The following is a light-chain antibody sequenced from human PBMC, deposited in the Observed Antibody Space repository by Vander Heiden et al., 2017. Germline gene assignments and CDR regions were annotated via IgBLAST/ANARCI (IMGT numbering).Light chain of an antibody. CDR3: QAWDSSTVV. CDR2: QES. Sequence: SYELTQPPSVSVSPGQTARITCSGDKLGDKYACWYQQKPGQSPVLGIDQESKRPSGIPERFSGSNSGNTATLTISGTQAVDEADYYCQAWDSSTVVFGGGTKLTVL. CDR1: KLGDKY. V-gene: IGLV3-1*01. J-gene: IGLJ2*01.